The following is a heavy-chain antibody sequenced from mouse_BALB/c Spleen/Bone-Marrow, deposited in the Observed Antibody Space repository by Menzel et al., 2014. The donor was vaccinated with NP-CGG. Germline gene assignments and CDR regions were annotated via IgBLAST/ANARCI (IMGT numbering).Heavy chain of an antibody. J-gene: IGHJ1*01. Sequence: EVKVEESGGGLVQPGGSRKLSCAASGFTFSSFGMHWVRQAPEKGLEWVAYISSGSTAICYADTVKGQFTISRDNPKNTLFLQMTSVRSEDTAMYYCARGGNWDDFDVWGAGTTVTVSS. CDR3: ARGGNWDDFDV. CDR1: GFTFSSFG. V-gene: IGHV5-17*02. CDR2: ISSGSTAI. D-gene: IGHD4-1*01.